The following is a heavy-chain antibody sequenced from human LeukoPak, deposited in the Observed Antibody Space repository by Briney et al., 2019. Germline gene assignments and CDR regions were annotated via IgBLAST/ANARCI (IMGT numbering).Heavy chain of an antibody. Sequence: PSETLSLTCTVSGGSVSSGTYYWSWIRQPPGEGLEWIGYIYYSGSTNYNPSLKSRVTISVDTSKNQFSLKLSSVTAADTAVYYCARGVYSYGYGGRSYYFDYWGQGTLVTVSS. CDR1: GGSVSSGTYY. V-gene: IGHV4-61*01. J-gene: IGHJ4*02. CDR2: IYYSGST. CDR3: ARGVYSYGYGGRSYYFDY. D-gene: IGHD5-18*01.